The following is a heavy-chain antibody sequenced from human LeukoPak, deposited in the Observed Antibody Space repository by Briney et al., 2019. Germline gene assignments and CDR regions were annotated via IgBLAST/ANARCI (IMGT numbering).Heavy chain of an antibody. V-gene: IGHV3-74*01. Sequence: GGSLRLSCEVSGLTFSNVWMHWVRQTPGQGLVWVCRINTAGSTVHADPVKGRFTISRDNAKNMVYLQMNSLRTEDTAVYYCASFRDTDNWGRGTMVTVSS. J-gene: IGHJ3*01. CDR1: GLTFSNVW. D-gene: IGHD2-21*01. CDR2: INTAGST. CDR3: ASFRDTDN.